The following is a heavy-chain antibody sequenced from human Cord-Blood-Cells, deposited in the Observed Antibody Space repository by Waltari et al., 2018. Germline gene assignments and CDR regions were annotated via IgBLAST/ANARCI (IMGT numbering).Heavy chain of an antibody. CDR3: AREAPMGKGIAARQYFQH. V-gene: IGHV3-33*01. D-gene: IGHD6-6*01. Sequence: QVQLVESGGGVVQPGRSLRLSCAASGFTFSSYGMHWVRQAPGKGLEWVAVIWYDGSNKYYADSVKGRFTISRDNSKNTLYLQMNSLRAEDTAVYYCAREAPMGKGIAARQYFQHWGQGTLVTVSS. CDR2: IWYDGSNK. CDR1: GFTFSSYG. J-gene: IGHJ1*01.